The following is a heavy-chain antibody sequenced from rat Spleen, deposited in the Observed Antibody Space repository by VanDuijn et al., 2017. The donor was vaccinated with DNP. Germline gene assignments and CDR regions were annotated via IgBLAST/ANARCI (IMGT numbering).Heavy chain of an antibody. CDR3: GRHYAYINYFDY. V-gene: IGHV5S11*01. J-gene: IGHJ2*01. CDR1: GFSFSNYY. Sequence: EVQLVESGGGLVQPGRSLKLSCAASGFSFSNYYMAWVRQAPNKGLEWVASISTGGGTTAYRDSVQGRFTISREDAKSTLYLQMDSLRSEETATYYGGRHYAYINYFDYWGQGVMVTVSS. CDR2: ISTGGGTT. D-gene: IGHD1-2*01.